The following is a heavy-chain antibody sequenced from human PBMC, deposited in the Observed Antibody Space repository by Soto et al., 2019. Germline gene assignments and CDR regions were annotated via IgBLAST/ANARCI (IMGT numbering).Heavy chain of an antibody. CDR1: GDSLSSGGHY. CDR2: IYDSVNT. CDR3: ARVDHRGYFAILTDY. V-gene: IGHV4-31*03. J-gene: IGHJ4*02. D-gene: IGHD3-9*01. Sequence: SETLSLTCTVSGDSLSSGGHYWSWTRQHPGKGLEWIGHIYDSVNTYYSPSLRSRVTISADMSKNQFSLNLRSVTAADTAVYYCARVDHRGYFAILTDYWGQGTLVTVSS.